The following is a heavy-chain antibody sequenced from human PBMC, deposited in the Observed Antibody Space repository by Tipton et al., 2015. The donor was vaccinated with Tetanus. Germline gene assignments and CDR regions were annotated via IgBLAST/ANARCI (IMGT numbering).Heavy chain of an antibody. J-gene: IGHJ5*02. CDR2: IYISGKT. CDR1: GGSISDYY. CDR3: ARGGGTVGSIPLYSWLDP. V-gene: IGHV4-4*07. D-gene: IGHD1-26*01. Sequence: TLSLTCTVSGGSISDYYWSWIRQPAGKGLEWIGRIYISGKTYYNPSLKSRITMSVDASKNQFSLKLSSVTAADTAVYYCARGGGTVGSIPLYSWLDPWGQGILVTVSS.